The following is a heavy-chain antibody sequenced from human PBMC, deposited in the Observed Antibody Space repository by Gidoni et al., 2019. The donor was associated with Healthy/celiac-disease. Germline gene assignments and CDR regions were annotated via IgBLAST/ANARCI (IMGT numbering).Heavy chain of an antibody. J-gene: IGHJ2*01. CDR1: GGSVSSVSYS. CDR2: IYYSGST. CDR3: ARDLYFDL. V-gene: IGHV4-61*01. Sequence: QVQLQESGAGLVKPSETLPLTCTVPGGSVSSVSYSWSWIRQPPGKGLEWIGYIYYSGSTNYNPSLKRRVTISVDTSKNQFALKLSSVTAADTSVYYCARDLYFDLWGRGTLVTVSS.